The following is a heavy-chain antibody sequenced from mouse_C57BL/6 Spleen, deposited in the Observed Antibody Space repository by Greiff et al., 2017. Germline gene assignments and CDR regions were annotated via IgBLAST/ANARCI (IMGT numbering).Heavy chain of an antibody. V-gene: IGHV1-61*01. D-gene: IGHD3-2*02. J-gene: IGHJ3*01. CDR1: GYTFTSYW. Sequence: QVQLQQSGAELVRPGSSVKLSCKASGYTFTSYWMDWVKQRPGQGLEWIGNIYPSDSETHYNQKFKDKATLTVDKSSSTAYMQLSSLTSEDSAVYYCARELRLREKFAYWGQGTLVTVSA. CDR2: IYPSDSET. CDR3: ARELRLREKFAY.